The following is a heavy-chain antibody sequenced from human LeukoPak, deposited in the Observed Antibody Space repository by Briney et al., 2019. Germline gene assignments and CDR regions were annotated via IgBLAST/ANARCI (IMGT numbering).Heavy chain of an antibody. D-gene: IGHD2-2*03. CDR1: GGSISSYY. CDR3: ARAGYCSSTSCYHSYYYYYMDV. J-gene: IGHJ6*03. V-gene: IGHV4-59*01. Sequence: PSQTLSLTCTVSGGSISSYYWSWIRQPPGKGLEWIGYIYYSGSTNYNPSLKSRVTISVDTSKNQFSLKLSSVTAADTAVYYCARAGYCSSTSCYHSYYYYYMDVWGKGTTVTVSS. CDR2: IYYSGST.